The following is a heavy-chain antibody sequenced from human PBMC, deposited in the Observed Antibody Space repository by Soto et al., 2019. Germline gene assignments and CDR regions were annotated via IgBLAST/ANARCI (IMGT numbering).Heavy chain of an antibody. CDR3: ARGDFTLTLYYYGMDV. J-gene: IGHJ6*02. Sequence: VQLVESGGGLVQPGGSLRLSCAGSGFTFSSYYMHWVRQAPGQGLEWMGIINPSGGSTSYAQKFQGRVTMTRDTSTSTVYMELSSLRSEDTAVYYCARGDFTLTLYYYGMDVWGQGTTVTVSS. CDR1: GFTFSSYY. D-gene: IGHD2-21*02. V-gene: IGHV1-46*01. CDR2: INPSGGST.